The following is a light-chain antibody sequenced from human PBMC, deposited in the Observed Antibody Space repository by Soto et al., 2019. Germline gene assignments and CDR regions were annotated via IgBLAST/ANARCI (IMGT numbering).Light chain of an antibody. CDR3: CSYTTSNTRQIV. CDR1: SSDVGGYNY. Sequence: QSALTQPASVSGSPGQSITISCTGTSSDVGGYNYVSWYQQHPGKAPKFMIYDVSSRPSGVSNRFSGSKTGNTASLTISGRQAEDEADYYCCSYTTSNTRQIVFGTGTKVTGL. V-gene: IGLV2-14*03. CDR2: DVS. J-gene: IGLJ1*01.